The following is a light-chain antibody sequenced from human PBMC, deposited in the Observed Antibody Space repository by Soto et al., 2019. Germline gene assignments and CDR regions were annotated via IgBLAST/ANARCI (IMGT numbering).Light chain of an antibody. J-gene: IGKJ4*01. CDR2: GAS. CDR1: QSVSSSY. Sequence: EIVLTQSPGTLSLPPGERSTLSCRASQSVSSSYLAWYQQKPGQAPRLLIYGASSRATGIPDRFSGSGSGTDFTLTISRLEPEDFAVYYCQQYGSSPLTFGGGTTGDIK. CDR3: QQYGSSPLT. V-gene: IGKV3-20*01.